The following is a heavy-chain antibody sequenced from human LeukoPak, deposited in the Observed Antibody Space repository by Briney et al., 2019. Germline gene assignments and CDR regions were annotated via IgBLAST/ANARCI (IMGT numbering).Heavy chain of an antibody. CDR3: ARGGYSGPVDY. Sequence: PSETLSLTCTVSGGSISSYYWSWIRQPPGKELEWIGYIYYSGSTNYNPSLKSRVTISVGTSKNQFSLKRSSVTTADTAVYYCARGGYSGPVDYWGQGTLVTVSS. CDR2: IYYSGST. D-gene: IGHD5-12*01. J-gene: IGHJ4*02. V-gene: IGHV4-59*01. CDR1: GGSISSYY.